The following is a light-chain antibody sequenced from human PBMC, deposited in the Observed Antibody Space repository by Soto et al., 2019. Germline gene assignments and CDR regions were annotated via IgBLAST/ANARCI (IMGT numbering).Light chain of an antibody. Sequence: QSALTQPASVSGSPGQSITISCTGTGSDVGSYKYVSWYQQHPGKAPNLIIFEVSNRPSGVSDRFSGSKSGNTASLTISGLQAEDEADYYCSTYINSITFVIFGGGTKLTVL. CDR2: EVS. J-gene: IGLJ2*01. V-gene: IGLV2-14*01. CDR3: STYINSITFVI. CDR1: GSDVGSYKY.